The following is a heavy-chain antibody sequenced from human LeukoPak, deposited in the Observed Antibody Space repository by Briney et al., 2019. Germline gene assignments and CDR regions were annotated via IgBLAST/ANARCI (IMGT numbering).Heavy chain of an antibody. D-gene: IGHD3-22*01. CDR2: IYYSGHT. J-gene: IGHJ3*02. CDR3: ARFAIYYDSSGYSDPVITFDM. V-gene: IGHV4-59*01. CDR1: AGPISIYY. Sequence: SETLSLTCTVPAGPISIYYWSWIRQPPGKGLEWIGNIYYSGHTTYSPSLQSRVTISVDASKSQFSLKLSSVTAADTAVYYCARFAIYYDSSGYSDPVITFDMWGQGTMVTVSS.